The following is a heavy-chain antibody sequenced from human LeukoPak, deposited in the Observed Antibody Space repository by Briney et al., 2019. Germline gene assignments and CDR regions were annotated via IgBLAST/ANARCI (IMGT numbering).Heavy chain of an antibody. CDR3: VRGITMVQGVPIGY. V-gene: IGHV1-8*01. J-gene: IGHJ4*02. Sequence: ASVKVSCKASGYTFTSYDINWVRQATGQGLEWMGWMNPNSGNTGYAQKFQGRVTMTRNTSISTAYMELSSLRSEDTAVYYCVRGITMVQGVPIGYWGQGTLVTVSS. CDR2: MNPNSGNT. D-gene: IGHD3-10*01. CDR1: GYTFTSYD.